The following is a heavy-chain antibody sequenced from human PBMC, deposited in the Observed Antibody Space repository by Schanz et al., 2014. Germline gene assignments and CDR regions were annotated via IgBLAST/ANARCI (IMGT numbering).Heavy chain of an antibody. CDR2: LTGSGGGT. Sequence: EVQLVESGGALVQPGGSLRLSCSASGFTFSTYAMSWVRQAPGKGPEWVSSLTGSGGGTYYADSVRGRFAISRDNSKNTLYLQMNSLRAEDTAVYYCARLDSSSWYPRYWGQGTLVTVSS. CDR3: ARLDSSSWYPRY. J-gene: IGHJ4*02. V-gene: IGHV3-23*04. CDR1: GFTFSTYA. D-gene: IGHD6-13*01.